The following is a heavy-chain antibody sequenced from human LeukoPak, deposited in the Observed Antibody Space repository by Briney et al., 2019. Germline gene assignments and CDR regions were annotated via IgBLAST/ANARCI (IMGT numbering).Heavy chain of an antibody. CDR1: GYTLTELS. Sequence: GASVKVSCKVSGYTLTELSMHWVRQAPGKGLEWMGGFDPEDGETIYAQKFQGRVTMTEDTSTDTAYMEQSSLRSEDTAVYYCATGKSGYDFPVNYWGQGTLVTVSS. V-gene: IGHV1-24*01. J-gene: IGHJ4*02. D-gene: IGHD5-12*01. CDR3: ATGKSGYDFPVNY. CDR2: FDPEDGET.